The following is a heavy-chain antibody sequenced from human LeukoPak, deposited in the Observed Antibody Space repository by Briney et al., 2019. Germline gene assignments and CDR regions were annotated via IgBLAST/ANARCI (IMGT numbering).Heavy chain of an antibody. J-gene: IGHJ4*02. V-gene: IGHV3-7*01. CDR1: GFMLSSHW. CDR2: IKQDGSEK. D-gene: IGHD3-22*01. CDR3: ARSGSSGYLDY. Sequence: QPGGSLRLSCAASGFMLSSHWMSWVRQAPGKGLEWVANIKQDGSEKYYVDSVKGRFTISRDNAKNSLYLQMNSLRAEDTAVYYCARSGSSGYLDYWGQGTLVTVSS.